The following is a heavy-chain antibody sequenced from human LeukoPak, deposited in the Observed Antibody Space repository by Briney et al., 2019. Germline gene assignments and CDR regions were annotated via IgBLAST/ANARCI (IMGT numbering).Heavy chain of an antibody. J-gene: IGHJ6*03. V-gene: IGHV1-18*01. D-gene: IGHD4-23*01. CDR1: GYTFTSYG. Sequence: GASVKVSCKASGYTFTSYGISWVRQAPGQGLEWMGWISAYNGNTNYAQKLQGRVTMTTDTSTSTAYMELRSLRSDDTAVYYCARVIPLVTVSNDYYYYYYYMDVWGKGTTVTISS. CDR3: ARVIPLVTVSNDYYYYYYYMDV. CDR2: ISAYNGNT.